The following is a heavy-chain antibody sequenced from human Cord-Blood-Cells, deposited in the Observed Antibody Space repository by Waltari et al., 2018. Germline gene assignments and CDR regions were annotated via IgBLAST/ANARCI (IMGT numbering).Heavy chain of an antibody. V-gene: IGHV3-30*02. CDR2: IRFDGSNI. Sequence: QVQLVESGGGVVQPGESLRLSCAASGFTFSTSGLHWVRQAPGKGLEWGAYIRFDGSNINYADSVKGRFTISRDNSKNTLYLQMNSLRAEDTAVYYCATYSASRGFNYWGQGTLVTVSS. CDR3: ATYSASRGFNY. J-gene: IGHJ4*02. CDR1: GFTFSTSG. D-gene: IGHD6-13*01.